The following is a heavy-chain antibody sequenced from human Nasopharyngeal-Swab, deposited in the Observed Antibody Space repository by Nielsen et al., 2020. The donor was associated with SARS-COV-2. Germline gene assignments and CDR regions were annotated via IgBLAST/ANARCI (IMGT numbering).Heavy chain of an antibody. CDR2: TYYRSKWYN. V-gene: IGHV6-1*01. D-gene: IGHD6-19*01. CDR3: ARDPEVAGIPLFDY. J-gene: IGHJ4*02. Sequence: SETLSLTCAISGDSVSSNSAAWNWLRQSPSRGLEWLGRTYYRSKWYNDYAVSVNSRITINPDTSKNQFSLQLNSVTPEDTAVYYCARDPEVAGIPLFDYWGQGTLVTVSS. CDR1: GDSVSSNSAA.